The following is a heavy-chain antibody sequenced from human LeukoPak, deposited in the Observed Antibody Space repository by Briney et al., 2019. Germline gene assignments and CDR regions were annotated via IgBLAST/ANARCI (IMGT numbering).Heavy chain of an antibody. CDR2: MNPNSGNT. CDR1: GYIFTGYY. J-gene: IGHJ4*02. Sequence: ASVKVSCKASGYIFTGYYMHWVRQATGQGLEWMGWMNPNSGNTGYAQKFQGRVTMTRNTSISTAYMELSSLRSEDTAVYYCARGPRVASPGDYWGQGTLVTVSS. CDR3: ARGPRVASPGDY. D-gene: IGHD2-15*01. V-gene: IGHV1-8*02.